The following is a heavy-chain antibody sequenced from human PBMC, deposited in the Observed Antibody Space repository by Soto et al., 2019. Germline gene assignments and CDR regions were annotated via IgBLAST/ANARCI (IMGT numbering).Heavy chain of an antibody. CDR1: GGSISSSSYY. Sequence: PSETLSLTCTVSGGSISSSSYYWGWIRQPPGKGLEWIGSIYYSGSTYYNPSLKSRVTISVDTSKNQSTLKLSSVTAADTAVYYCARQCDGLGHGMDVWGQGTTVTVSS. J-gene: IGHJ6*02. D-gene: IGHD6-6*01. V-gene: IGHV4-39*01. CDR3: ARQCDGLGHGMDV. CDR2: IYYSGST.